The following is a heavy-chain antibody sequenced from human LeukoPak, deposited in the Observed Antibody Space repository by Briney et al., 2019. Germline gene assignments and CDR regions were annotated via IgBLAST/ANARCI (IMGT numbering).Heavy chain of an antibody. J-gene: IGHJ6*03. CDR2: INWNGGSA. CDR3: ARRIGYCSGGSCYRYYYYYYYMDV. D-gene: IGHD2-15*01. V-gene: IGHV3-20*04. Sequence: GGSLRLSCAASGFTFDDYGMSWVRQAPGKGLEWVSGINWNGGSAGYADSVKGRFTISRDNAKNSLYLQMNSLRAEDTALYYCARRIGYCSGGSCYRYYYYYYYMDVWGKGTTVTVSS. CDR1: GFTFDDYG.